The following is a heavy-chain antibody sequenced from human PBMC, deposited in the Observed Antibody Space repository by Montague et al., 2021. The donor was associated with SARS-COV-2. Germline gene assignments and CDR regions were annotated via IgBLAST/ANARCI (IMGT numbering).Heavy chain of an antibody. CDR3: ASPTYYYDSGGSDAFDI. CDR2: IYYSGST. CDR1: GGSISSSSYY. V-gene: IGHV4-39*01. D-gene: IGHD3-22*01. J-gene: IGHJ3*02. Sequence: SETLSLTCTVSGGSISSSSYYWGWIRQPPGKGLEWIGSIYYSGSTYYNPSLKSRVTISVDTSKNQFSLKLSSVAAADTAVYYCASPTYYYDSGGSDAFDIWGQGTMVTVSS.